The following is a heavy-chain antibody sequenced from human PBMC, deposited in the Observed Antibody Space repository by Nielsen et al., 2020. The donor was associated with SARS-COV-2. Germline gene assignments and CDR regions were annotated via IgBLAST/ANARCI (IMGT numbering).Heavy chain of an antibody. V-gene: IGHV3-48*01. CDR2: ISSSSTI. D-gene: IGHD5-24*01. CDR1: GFTFSSYS. J-gene: IGHJ4*02. CDR3: ARDGYNKPGFDY. Sequence: GESLKISCAASGFTFSSYSMNWVRQAPGKGLEWVSYISSSSTIYYADSVKGRFTISRDNAKNSLYLQMNSLRAEDTAVYYCARDGYNKPGFDYWGQGTLVTVSS.